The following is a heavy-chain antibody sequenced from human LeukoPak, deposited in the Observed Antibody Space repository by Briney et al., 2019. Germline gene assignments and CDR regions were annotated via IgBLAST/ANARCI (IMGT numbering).Heavy chain of an antibody. V-gene: IGHV3-15*01. CDR3: AKDYVVVAARLFASFDY. CDR1: GFTFSNAW. D-gene: IGHD2-15*01. CDR2: IKSKTDGGTT. Sequence: GGSLRLSCAASGFTFSNAWMSWVRQAPGKGLEWVGRIKSKTDGGTTDYAAPVKGRFTISRDDSKNTLYLQMNSLKTEDTAVYYCAKDYVVVAARLFASFDYWGQGTLVTVSS. J-gene: IGHJ4*02.